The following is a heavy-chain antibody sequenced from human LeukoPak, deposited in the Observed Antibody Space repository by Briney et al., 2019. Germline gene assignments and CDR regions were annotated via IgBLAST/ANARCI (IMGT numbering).Heavy chain of an antibody. CDR1: GGSFSGYY. CDR3: ASSPLRFLEWLRYCSGGSCYGFYYY. D-gene: IGHD2-15*01. CDR2: INHSGST. J-gene: IGHJ4*02. Sequence: SETLSLTCAVYGGSFSGYYWSWIRQPPGKGLEWIGEINHSGSTNYNPSLKSRVTISVDTSKNQFSLKLSSVTAADTAVYYCASSPLRFLEWLRYCSGGSCYGFYYYWGQGTLVTVSS. V-gene: IGHV4-34*01.